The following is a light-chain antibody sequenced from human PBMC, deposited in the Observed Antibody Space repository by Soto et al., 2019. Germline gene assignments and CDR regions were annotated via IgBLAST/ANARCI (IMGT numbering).Light chain of an antibody. CDR2: EVS. V-gene: IGLV2-8*01. J-gene: IGLJ2*01. Sequence: QSALTQTPSASGSPGQSVTISCTGSNSDVGGYNYVSWYQQHPGKAPKLMIYEVSKRASGVPDRFSGFKSGNTASLTVSGLQAEDEANYYCSSYGGSNNLVIFGGGTKLAVL. CDR1: NSDVGGYNY. CDR3: SSYGGSNNLVI.